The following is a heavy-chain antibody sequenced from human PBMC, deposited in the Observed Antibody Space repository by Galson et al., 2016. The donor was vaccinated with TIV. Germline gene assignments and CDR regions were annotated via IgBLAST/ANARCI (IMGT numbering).Heavy chain of an antibody. Sequence: PGKGLEWVSVISWKSYYINYAGSVKGRFTMSRDNAKNSLYLQMNSLRPEDTAFYYCVKGDYHGSGGYCDYWGRGTLVTVSS. V-gene: IGHV3-9*01. J-gene: IGHJ4*02. CDR3: VKGDYHGSGGYCDY. D-gene: IGHD3-10*01. CDR2: ISWKSYYI.